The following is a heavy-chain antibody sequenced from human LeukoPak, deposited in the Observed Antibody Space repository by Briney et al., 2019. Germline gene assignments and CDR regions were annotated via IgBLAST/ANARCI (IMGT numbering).Heavy chain of an antibody. CDR1: GFTFSSYS. CDR2: ISSSSSYI. Sequence: PGGSLRLPCAASGFTFSSYSMNWVRQAPGKGLEWVSSISSSSSYIYYADSVKGRFTISRDNAKNSLYLQMNSLRAEDTAVYYCARVGYNWNGPSGFDYWGQGTLVTVSS. J-gene: IGHJ4*02. V-gene: IGHV3-21*01. D-gene: IGHD1-1*01. CDR3: ARVGYNWNGPSGFDY.